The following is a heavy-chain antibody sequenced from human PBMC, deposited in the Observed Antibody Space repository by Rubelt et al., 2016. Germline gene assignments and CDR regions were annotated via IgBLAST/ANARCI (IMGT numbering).Heavy chain of an antibody. V-gene: IGHV4-59*08. CDR2: IYYSGST. D-gene: IGHD6-19*01. J-gene: IGHJ4*02. CDR3: ARSGKQWDALDY. CDR1: DGSINSYY. Sequence: QVQLQESGPGLVKPSETLSLTCTVSDGSINSYYWSWIRQPPGKGMEWIGHIYYSGSTNYNPSLKSRVTISVDTSKNQFSLKLNSVTAADTAVYYCARSGKQWDALDYWGQGTLVTVSS.